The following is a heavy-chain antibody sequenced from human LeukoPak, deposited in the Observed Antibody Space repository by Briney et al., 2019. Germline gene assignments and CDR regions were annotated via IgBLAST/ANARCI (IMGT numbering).Heavy chain of an antibody. D-gene: IGHD5-18*01. Sequence: SQTLSLTCPVSGGSISSGSYYWSWIRQPAGRGLEWIRRIYTSGSTNYNPSLKSRVTITVNTSKNQFSLKLSSVTAADTAVYYCARLTQVFGYSYHFDYWGQGTLVILSS. CDR2: IYTSGST. V-gene: IGHV4-61*02. J-gene: IGHJ4*02. CDR1: GGSISSGSYY. CDR3: ARLTQVFGYSYHFDY.